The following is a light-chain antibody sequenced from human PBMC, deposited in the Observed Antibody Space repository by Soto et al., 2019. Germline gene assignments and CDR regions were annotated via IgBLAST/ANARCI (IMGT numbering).Light chain of an antibody. CDR1: SSNIGAGYD. Sequence: QSVLTQPPSVSGAPGQMVTISGTGSSSNIGAGYDVHWYQQLPGTAPKLLISGNSNRPSGVTDRFSGSKSGTSASLAITGLQAEDEADYYCQSYDSSLSGFYVFGTGTKLTVL. CDR3: QSYDSSLSGFYV. J-gene: IGLJ1*01. V-gene: IGLV1-40*01. CDR2: GNS.